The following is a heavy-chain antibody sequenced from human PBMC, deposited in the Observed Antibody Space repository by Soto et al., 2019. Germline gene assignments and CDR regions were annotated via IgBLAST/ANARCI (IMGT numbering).Heavy chain of an antibody. Sequence: GGSLRLSCAASGFTFSSYAMHWVRQAPGKGLEWVAVISYDGSNKYYADSVKGRFTISRDNSKNTLYLQMNSLRAEDTAVYYCARNSEHFDSWGRESWSPSPQ. D-gene: IGHD6-13*01. J-gene: IGHJ4*02. CDR1: GFTFSSYA. CDR2: ISYDGSNK. CDR3: ARNSEHFDS. V-gene: IGHV3-30-3*01.